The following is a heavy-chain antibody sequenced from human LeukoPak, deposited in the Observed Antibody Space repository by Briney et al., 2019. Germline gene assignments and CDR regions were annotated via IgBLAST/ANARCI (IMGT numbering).Heavy chain of an antibody. J-gene: IGHJ3*02. Sequence: GSSVKVSCKASGGTFSSYAISWVRQAPGQGLEWMGWISAYNGNTNYAQKLQGRVTMTTDTSTSTAYMELRSLRSDDTAVYYCARGFNAGYYDFWSGYYAFDIWGQGTMVTVSS. CDR2: ISAYNGNT. CDR1: GGTFSSYA. D-gene: IGHD3-3*01. V-gene: IGHV1-18*01. CDR3: ARGFNAGYYDFWSGYYAFDI.